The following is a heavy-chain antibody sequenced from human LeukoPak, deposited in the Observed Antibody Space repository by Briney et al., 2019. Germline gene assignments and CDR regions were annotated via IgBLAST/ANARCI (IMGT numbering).Heavy chain of an antibody. Sequence: SETLSLTCAVSGCSFSGYYWSWIRQPPGKGLEWIWEISHSGSTNYNPSLNRRVTISVDTSKNQFSLKLSSVTDAHTAVYYCAKGHVLLWFGELFPPGHYGMDVWGTGTTVTVSS. D-gene: IGHD3-10*01. J-gene: IGHJ6*04. CDR2: ISHSGST. V-gene: IGHV4-34*01. CDR3: AKGHVLLWFGELFPPGHYGMDV. CDR1: GCSFSGYY.